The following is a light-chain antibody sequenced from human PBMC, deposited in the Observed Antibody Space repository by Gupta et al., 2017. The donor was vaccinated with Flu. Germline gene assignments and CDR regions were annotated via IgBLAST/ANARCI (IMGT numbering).Light chain of an antibody. V-gene: IGKV1-39*01. Sequence: PSSLSASVGDRVTITCRASQRIASYLNWYQQKPGKAPILLIYAASNLQSGVPSRFGGSGSGTDFTLTINRLQPEDFATYYCQQRHSTPGTFGRGTKVEIK. CDR3: QQRHSTPGT. CDR2: AAS. J-gene: IGKJ4*02. CDR1: QRIASY.